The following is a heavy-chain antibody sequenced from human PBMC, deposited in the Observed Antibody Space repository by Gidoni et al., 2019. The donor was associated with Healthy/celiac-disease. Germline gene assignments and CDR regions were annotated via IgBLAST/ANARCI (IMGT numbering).Heavy chain of an antibody. CDR1: GFTFGDYA. D-gene: IGHD3-16*01. Sequence: EVQLVESGGGLVKPGRSLRLSCTASGFTFGDYAMSWFRQAPGKGLEWVGFISSKAYGGTTEYAASVKGSFTISRDDSKSIAYLQMNSLKTEDTAVYYCTRDFRDYVWGSYPNWGQGTLVTVSS. J-gene: IGHJ4*02. V-gene: IGHV3-49*05. CDR3: TRDFRDYVWGSYPN. CDR2: ISSKAYGGTT.